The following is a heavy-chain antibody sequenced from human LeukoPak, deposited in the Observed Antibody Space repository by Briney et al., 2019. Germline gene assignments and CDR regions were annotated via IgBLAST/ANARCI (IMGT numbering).Heavy chain of an antibody. D-gene: IGHD3-3*01. CDR3: ASYDFWSGYSTGGALDY. V-gene: IGHV4-59*01. Sequence: PSETLSLTCTVSGGSISSYYWSWIRQPPGKGLEWIGYIYYSGSTNYNPSLKSRVTISVDTSKSQFSLKLSSVTAADTAVYYCASYDFWSGYSTGGALDYWGQGTLVTVSS. CDR2: IYYSGST. CDR1: GGSISSYY. J-gene: IGHJ4*02.